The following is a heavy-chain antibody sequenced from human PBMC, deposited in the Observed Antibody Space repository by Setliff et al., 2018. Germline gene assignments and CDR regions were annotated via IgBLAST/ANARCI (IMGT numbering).Heavy chain of an antibody. CDR3: ARDVFDFRTGQAGP. Sequence: GGSLRLSCAASGFTFSSYSMNWVRQAPGRGLEWVSSISSSSSYIFYAESLKGRLTISSDNAKNSLYLQMNSLRVEDTAVYYCARDVFDFRTGQAGPWGQGTLVTVSS. V-gene: IGHV3-21*01. CDR1: GFTFSSYS. D-gene: IGHD3-3*01. CDR2: ISSSSSYI. J-gene: IGHJ5*02.